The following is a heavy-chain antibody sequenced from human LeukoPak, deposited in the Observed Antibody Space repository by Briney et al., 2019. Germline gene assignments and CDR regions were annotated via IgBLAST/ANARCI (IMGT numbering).Heavy chain of an antibody. V-gene: IGHV4-4*07. CDR3: ARGQWQIDY. CDR1: GVSINNYY. Sequence: PSETLSLTCTISGVSINNYYWTWLRQPAGRGLEWIGRIDTSGSTNYNPSLKSRVTMSSDTSNNQFSLNLMSVTATDTAVYYCARGQWQIDYWGQGILVTVSP. CDR2: IDTSGST. D-gene: IGHD6-19*01. J-gene: IGHJ4*02.